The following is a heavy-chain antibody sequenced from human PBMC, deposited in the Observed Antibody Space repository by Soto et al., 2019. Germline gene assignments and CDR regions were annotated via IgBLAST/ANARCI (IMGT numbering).Heavy chain of an antibody. J-gene: IGHJ4*02. V-gene: IGHV3-48*02. CDR2: IRSSGGTI. CDR3: ARNTPTRPFDY. Sequence: EVQLVESGGGLVQPGGSLRLSCAASGFIFSDYNMNWVRQAPGKGLEWISYIRSSGGTIYYADSVKGRFTISRDNAKNLLYLQMNSLRDEDTAVYYCARNTPTRPFDYWGQGTLVTVSS. D-gene: IGHD2-2*02. CDR1: GFIFSDYN.